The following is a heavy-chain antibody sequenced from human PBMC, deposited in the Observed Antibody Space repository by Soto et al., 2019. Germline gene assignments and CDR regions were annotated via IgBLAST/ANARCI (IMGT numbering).Heavy chain of an antibody. Sequence: GGSLRLSCAASGFTFSSYSMNWVRQAPGKGLEWVSYISSSSSTIYYADSVKGRFTISRDNAKNSLYLQMNSLRAEDTAVYYCASTGCSSTSCHGWFDPWGQGTLVTVSS. CDR1: GFTFSSYS. V-gene: IGHV3-48*01. D-gene: IGHD2-2*01. J-gene: IGHJ5*02. CDR3: ASTGCSSTSCHGWFDP. CDR2: ISSSSSTI.